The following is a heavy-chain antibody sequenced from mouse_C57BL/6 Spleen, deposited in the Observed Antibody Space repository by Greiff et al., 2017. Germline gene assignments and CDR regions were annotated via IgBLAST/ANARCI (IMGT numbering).Heavy chain of an antibody. Sequence: VHVKQSGAELVRPGASVKLSCTASGFNIKDDYMHWVKQRPEQGLEWIGWIDPENGDTEYASKFPGKATITADTSSNTAYLQLSSLTSEDTAVYYCTTPNYYGSSYDWFAYWGQGTLVTVSA. CDR3: TTPNYYGSSYDWFAY. J-gene: IGHJ3*01. V-gene: IGHV14-4*01. D-gene: IGHD1-1*01. CDR1: GFNIKDDY. CDR2: IDPENGDT.